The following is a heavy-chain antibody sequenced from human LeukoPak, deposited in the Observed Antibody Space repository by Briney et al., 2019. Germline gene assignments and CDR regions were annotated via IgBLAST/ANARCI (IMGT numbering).Heavy chain of an antibody. J-gene: IGHJ5*02. CDR3: AKHRDYETPYNWFDP. D-gene: IGHD5-12*01. CDR2: IKSKTDGGTT. V-gene: IGHV3-15*07. Sequence: PGGSLRLSCAASGFTFSNAWMNWVRQAPGKGLEWVCRIKSKTDGGTTDYAAPVKGRFTISRDDSKNTLYMQMNSLRAEDTAVYYCAKHRDYETPYNWFDPWGQGTLVTVSS. CDR1: GFTFSNAW.